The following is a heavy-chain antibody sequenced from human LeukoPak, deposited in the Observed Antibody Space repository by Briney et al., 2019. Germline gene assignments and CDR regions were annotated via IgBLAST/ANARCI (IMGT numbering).Heavy chain of an antibody. D-gene: IGHD3-22*01. J-gene: IGHJ4*02. CDR1: GGSVNSGNYY. V-gene: IGHV4-61*02. CDR2: IYTSGST. CDR3: ARGYDGSGYYEAGFDY. Sequence: TLSLTCTVSGGSVNSGNYYWSWIRQPAGKGLEWIGRIYTSGSTNYNPSLKSRVTISVDTSKNQFSLRLTSVTAADTAVYFCARGYDGSGYYEAGFDYWGQGTLVTVSS.